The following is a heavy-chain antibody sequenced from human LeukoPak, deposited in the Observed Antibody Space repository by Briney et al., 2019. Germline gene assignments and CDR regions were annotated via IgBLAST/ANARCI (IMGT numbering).Heavy chain of an antibody. CDR2: INHNGST. Sequence: SETLSLTCAVYGGSFSGYYWSWIRQPPGKGLEWIGEINHNGSTNYNPSLKSRVTISVDTSKNQFSLKLSSVTAADTAVCYCARVQYYGSRRLVNWFYPWGQGTLVNVSS. V-gene: IGHV4-34*01. CDR3: ARVQYYGSRRLVNWFYP. J-gene: IGHJ5*02. D-gene: IGHD3-10*01. CDR1: GGSFSGYY.